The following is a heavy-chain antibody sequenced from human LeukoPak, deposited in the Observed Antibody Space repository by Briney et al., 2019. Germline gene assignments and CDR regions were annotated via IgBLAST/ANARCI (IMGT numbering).Heavy chain of an antibody. CDR1: GFTFSSYW. D-gene: IGHD3-22*01. J-gene: IGHJ3*02. CDR3: ARFPSSGYYDAFDI. Sequence: GGSLRLSCAASGFTFSSYWMSWVRQAPGKGLEWVANIKQDGSEKYYVDSVKGRFTISRDNAKNSPYLQMNSLRAEDTAVYYCARFPSSGYYDAFDIWGQGTMVTVSS. CDR2: IKQDGSEK. V-gene: IGHV3-7*03.